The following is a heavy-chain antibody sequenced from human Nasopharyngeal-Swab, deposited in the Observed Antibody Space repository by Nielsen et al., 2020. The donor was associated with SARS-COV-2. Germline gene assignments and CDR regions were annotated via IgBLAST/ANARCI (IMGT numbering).Heavy chain of an antibody. CDR1: GFTFDA. Sequence: SLKISCAASGFTFDAMHWVRQAPGTGLEWVSGISWNSGSIGYADSVKGRFTISRDNAKNSLYLQMNSLRAEDTALYYCAKLTDYYYYMDVWGKGTTVTVSS. V-gene: IGHV3-9*01. J-gene: IGHJ6*03. CDR2: ISWNSGSI. D-gene: IGHD3-9*01. CDR3: AKLTDYYYYMDV.